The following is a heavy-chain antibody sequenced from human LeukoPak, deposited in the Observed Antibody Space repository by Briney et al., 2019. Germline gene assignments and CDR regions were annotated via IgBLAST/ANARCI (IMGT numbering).Heavy chain of an antibody. CDR1: GGSISSYY. Sequence: PSETLSLTCTVSGGSISSYYWSWIRQPPGKGLEWIGYIYYSGSTNYNPSLKSRVTISADTSKNQFSLKLNSVTAADTAVYYCARYDWQQQPPGWWGQGTLVTVSS. V-gene: IGHV4-59*08. CDR3: ARYDWQQQPPGW. CDR2: IYYSGST. J-gene: IGHJ4*02. D-gene: IGHD6-13*01.